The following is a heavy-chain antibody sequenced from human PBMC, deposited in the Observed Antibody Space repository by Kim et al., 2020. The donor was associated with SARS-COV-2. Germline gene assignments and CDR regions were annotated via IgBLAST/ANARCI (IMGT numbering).Heavy chain of an antibody. CDR2: IYHSGST. CDR1: GGSISSSNW. Sequence: SETLSLTCAVSGGSISSSNWWCWVRQPPGKGLEWIGEIYHSGSTNYNPSLKSRVTISVDKSKNQFSLKLSSVTAADTAVYYCARDGRDYYYYYGMDVWGQGTTVTVSS. J-gene: IGHJ6*02. D-gene: IGHD2-15*01. V-gene: IGHV4-4*02. CDR3: ARDGRDYYYYYGMDV.